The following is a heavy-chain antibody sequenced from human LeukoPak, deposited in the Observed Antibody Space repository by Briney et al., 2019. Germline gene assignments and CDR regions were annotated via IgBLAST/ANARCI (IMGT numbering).Heavy chain of an antibody. J-gene: IGHJ4*02. CDR2: MNPNSGNA. CDR1: GYTFTSYD. D-gene: IGHD2/OR15-2a*01. Sequence: ASVKVSCKASGYTFTSYDINWVRQATGQGLEWMGWMNPNSGNAGYAQKFQGRVTITRNTSISTAYMELSSLRSEDTAVYYCARTRGTHISMAYLDSWGQGTLVTVSS. V-gene: IGHV1-8*03. CDR3: ARTRGTHISMAYLDS.